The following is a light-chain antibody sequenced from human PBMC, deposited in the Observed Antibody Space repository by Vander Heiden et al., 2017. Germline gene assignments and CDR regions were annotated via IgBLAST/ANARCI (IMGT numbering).Light chain of an antibody. J-gene: IGKJ1*01. CDR1: QSVSSN. V-gene: IGKV3-15*01. Sequence: EIVMTQSPATLSVSPGERATLSCRASQSVSSNLAWYQQKPGQAPRLLIYGASTRATGIQARFSGSGYGTECTLTISSRQSEDFAVYYCQQYNNGPPSWTFGQGTKVESK. CDR3: QQYNNGPPSWT. CDR2: GAS.